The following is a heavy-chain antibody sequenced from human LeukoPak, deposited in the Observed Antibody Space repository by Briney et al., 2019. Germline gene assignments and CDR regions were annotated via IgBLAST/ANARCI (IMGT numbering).Heavy chain of an antibody. CDR3: AKDLRWLQWRGTNFDY. CDR1: GFTFSSYA. CDR2: ISGSGGST. D-gene: IGHD4-17*01. Sequence: GGSLRLSCAASGFTFSSYAMSWVRQAPGKGLEWVSAISGSGGSTYYADSVKGRFTISRDNSKNTLYLQMNSLRAEDTAVYYCAKDLRWLQWRGTNFDYWGQGTLVTVSS. J-gene: IGHJ4*02. V-gene: IGHV3-23*01.